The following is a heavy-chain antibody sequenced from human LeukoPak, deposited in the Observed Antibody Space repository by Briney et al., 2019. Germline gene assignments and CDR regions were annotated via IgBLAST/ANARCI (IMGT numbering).Heavy chain of an antibody. CDR2: IEQDGSDK. CDR1: GFTFSSYW. V-gene: IGHV3-7*03. J-gene: IGHJ6*03. Sequence: GRSLRLSCAASGFTFSSYWMTWVRQAPGKGLEWVANIEQDGSDKYYVDSVKGRFTISRDNAKNSLYLQMNSLRAEDTAVYYCAKSELVVPDYYYYYYMDVWGKGTTVTISS. D-gene: IGHD2-2*01. CDR3: AKSELVVPDYYYYYYMDV.